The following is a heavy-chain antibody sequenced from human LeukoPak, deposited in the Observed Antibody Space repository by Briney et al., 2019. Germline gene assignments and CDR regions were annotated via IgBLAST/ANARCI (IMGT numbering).Heavy chain of an antibody. CDR3: ARVLYSSSSGPWGY. Sequence: ASVKVSCKASGGTFISYIISWVRQAPGQGVEGRGRIIPILGIATYAQKFQGRVTITADKSTSTAYMELSSLRSEDTAVYYCARVLYSSSSGPWGYWGQGTLVTVSS. V-gene: IGHV1-69*02. CDR2: IIPILGIA. J-gene: IGHJ4*02. CDR1: GGTFISYI. D-gene: IGHD6-6*01.